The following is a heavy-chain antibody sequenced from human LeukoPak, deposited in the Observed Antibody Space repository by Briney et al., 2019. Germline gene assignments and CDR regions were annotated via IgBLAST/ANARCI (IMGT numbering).Heavy chain of an antibody. CDR3: VRGGYIYDSSGYYARFDY. D-gene: IGHD3-22*01. Sequence: SETLSLTCAVYGGSFNGYYWSWIRQPPGKGLEWIGEINHSGSTNYNPSLKSRVTISVDTSKNQFSLKLSSVTAADTAVYYCVRGGYIYDSSGYYARFDYWGQGTLVTVSS. J-gene: IGHJ4*02. V-gene: IGHV4-34*01. CDR2: INHSGST. CDR1: GGSFNGYY.